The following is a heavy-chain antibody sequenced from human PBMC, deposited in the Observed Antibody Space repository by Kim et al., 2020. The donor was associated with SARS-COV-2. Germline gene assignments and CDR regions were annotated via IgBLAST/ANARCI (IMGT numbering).Heavy chain of an antibody. CDR2: IKSKTDGGTA. D-gene: IGHD3-3*01. CDR3: ITEFYYDFSV. J-gene: IGHJ3*01. CDR1: GFTFNKAW. V-gene: IGHV3-15*01. Sequence: GGSLRLSCAASGFTFNKAWMSWVRQAPGKGLEWVGRIKSKTDGGTADYTAPVQGRFTMSRDDSKNTLYLQMNNLKTEDTAVYYCITEFYYDFSVWGQGTIAADSS.